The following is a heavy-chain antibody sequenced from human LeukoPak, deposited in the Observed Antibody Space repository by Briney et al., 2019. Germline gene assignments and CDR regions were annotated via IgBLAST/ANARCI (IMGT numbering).Heavy chain of an antibody. CDR1: GYSISSGYY. Sequence: PSETLSLTCTVSGYSISSGYYWGWIGQPPGKGLEWIGSIYHSGSTYYNPSLNSRVTIPVDTSKNQFSLKLSSVTAADTAVYYCARTHYDFWSGYYQYYFDYWGQGTLVTVSS. CDR2: IYHSGST. J-gene: IGHJ4*02. D-gene: IGHD3-3*01. V-gene: IGHV4-38-2*02. CDR3: ARTHYDFWSGYYQYYFDY.